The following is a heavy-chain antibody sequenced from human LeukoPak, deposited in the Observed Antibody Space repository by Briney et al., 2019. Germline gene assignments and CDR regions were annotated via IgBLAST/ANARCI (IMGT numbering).Heavy chain of an antibody. Sequence: PGRSLRLSCAGSGFTLSSYGMHWVRQAPGKGLEWVAVISYDGSNKYYADSVKGRFTISRDNSKNTLYLQMNSLRAEDTAVYYCAKDQFYSYGYAIHQGAFDIWGQGTMVTVSS. D-gene: IGHD5-18*01. V-gene: IGHV3-30*18. CDR3: AKDQFYSYGYAIHQGAFDI. CDR2: ISYDGSNK. J-gene: IGHJ3*02. CDR1: GFTLSSYG.